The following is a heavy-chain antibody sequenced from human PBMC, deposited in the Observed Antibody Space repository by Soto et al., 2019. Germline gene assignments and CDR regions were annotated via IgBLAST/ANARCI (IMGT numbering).Heavy chain of an antibody. J-gene: IGHJ4*02. CDR1: GGSISSGGYY. Sequence: QVQLQESGPGLVKPSQTLSLSCTVSGGSISSGGYYWSWIRQHPGKGLEWMGYINDSGGTRYNPSLKSRLTMSVDTSKNQFSLRLSSATAADTAVYYCALGLSDYDYWGQGTLVTVSS. D-gene: IGHD1-26*01. V-gene: IGHV4-31*03. CDR2: INDSGGT. CDR3: ALGLSDYDY.